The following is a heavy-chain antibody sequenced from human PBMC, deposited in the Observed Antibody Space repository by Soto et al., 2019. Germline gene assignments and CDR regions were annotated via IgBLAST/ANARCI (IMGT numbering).Heavy chain of an antibody. CDR3: ARGRFRRTWFDP. J-gene: IGHJ5*02. D-gene: IGHD3-16*01. Sequence: QVQLVQSGAEVKKPGASVKVSCKASGYTFTNYDIHWVRQATGQGLEWMGWMNPDSGNTGQSKQFQGRVTMTRDTPRSTASMEMSSLRFEDTAVYYCARGRFRRTWFDPWGQGTLVTVSS. CDR2: MNPDSGNT. V-gene: IGHV1-8*01. CDR1: GYTFTNYD.